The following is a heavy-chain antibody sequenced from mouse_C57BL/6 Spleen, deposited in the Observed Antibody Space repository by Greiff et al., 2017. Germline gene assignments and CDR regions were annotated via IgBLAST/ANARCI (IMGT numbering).Heavy chain of an antibody. D-gene: IGHD1-1*01. Sequence: QVQLQQSGAELVKPGASVKISCKASGYAFSSYWMNWVKQRPGKGLEWIGQIYPGDGDTNYNGKFKGKATLTADKSSSTAYMQLSSLTSEDSAVYFCARRGGSSYGYYFDYWGQGTTLTVSS. V-gene: IGHV1-80*01. CDR2: IYPGDGDT. CDR1: GYAFSSYW. J-gene: IGHJ2*01. CDR3: ARRGGSSYGYYFDY.